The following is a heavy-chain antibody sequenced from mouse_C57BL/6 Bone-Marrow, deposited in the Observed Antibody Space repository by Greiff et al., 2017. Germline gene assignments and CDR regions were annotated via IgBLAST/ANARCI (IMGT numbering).Heavy chain of an antibody. J-gene: IGHJ2*01. CDR1: GFNIKDDY. Sequence: VQLKESGAELVRPGASVKLSCTASGFNIKDDYMHWVKQRPEQGLEWIGWIDPENGDTEYASKFQGKATITADTSSNTAYLQLSSLTSEDTAVYYCTTRRLPPCYWGQGTTLTVSS. CDR2: IDPENGDT. CDR3: TTRRLPPCY. V-gene: IGHV14-4*01. D-gene: IGHD2-2*01.